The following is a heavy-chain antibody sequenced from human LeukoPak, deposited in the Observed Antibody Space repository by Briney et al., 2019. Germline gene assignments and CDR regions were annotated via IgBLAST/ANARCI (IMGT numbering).Heavy chain of an antibody. D-gene: IGHD5-18*01. V-gene: IGHV4-38-2*02. Sequence: PSETLSLICTISGYSISSGYYWSWIRQPPGQGLEWIGEINHSGSTNYNPSLKCRVTISVDTSKNQFSLKLSSVTAADTAVYYCARGGTAMAPDPWGQGTLVTVSS. CDR3: ARGGTAMAPDP. CDR1: GYSISSGYY. CDR2: INHSGST. J-gene: IGHJ5*02.